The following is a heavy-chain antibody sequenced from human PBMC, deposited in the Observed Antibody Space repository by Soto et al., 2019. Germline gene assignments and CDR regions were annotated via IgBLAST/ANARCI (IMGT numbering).Heavy chain of an antibody. CDR2: VSGSGDST. Sequence: GGSLRLSCVASGFTFSTYAMSWVRQAPGKGLEWASAVSGSGDSTYYADSVKGRFPISRDNSRNTVYLQMNSLRAEDTAVYYCARGISDWIFDYWGQGTVVTVSS. D-gene: IGHD6-19*01. J-gene: IGHJ4*02. CDR3: ARGISDWIFDY. CDR1: GFTFSTYA. V-gene: IGHV3-23*01.